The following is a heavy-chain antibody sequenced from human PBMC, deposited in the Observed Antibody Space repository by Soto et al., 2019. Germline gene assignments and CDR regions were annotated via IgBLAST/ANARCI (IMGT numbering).Heavy chain of an antibody. V-gene: IGHV1-24*01. CDR1: GYTLTELS. Sequence: ASVKVSCKVSGYTLTELSMHWVQQAPGKGXEWMGGFDPEDGETIYAQKFQGRVTMTEDTSTDTAYMELSSLRSEDTAVYYCATYAISSGWSNPLVSPYYFDYWGQGTLVTVSS. CDR2: FDPEDGET. J-gene: IGHJ4*02. D-gene: IGHD6-19*01. CDR3: ATYAISSGWSNPLVSPYYFDY.